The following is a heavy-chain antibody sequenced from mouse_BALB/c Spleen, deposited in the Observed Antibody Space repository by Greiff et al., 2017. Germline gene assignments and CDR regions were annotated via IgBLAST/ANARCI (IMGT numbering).Heavy chain of an antibody. V-gene: IGHV5-17*02. Sequence: EVQGVESGGGLVQPGGSRKLSCAASGFTFSSFGMHWVRQAPEKGLEWVAYISSGSSTIYYADTVKGRFTISRDNPKNTLFLQMTSLRSEDTAMYYCARSLFITTATPFDYWGQGTTLTVSS. J-gene: IGHJ2*01. CDR1: GFTFSSFG. D-gene: IGHD1-2*01. CDR3: ARSLFITTATPFDY. CDR2: ISSGSSTI.